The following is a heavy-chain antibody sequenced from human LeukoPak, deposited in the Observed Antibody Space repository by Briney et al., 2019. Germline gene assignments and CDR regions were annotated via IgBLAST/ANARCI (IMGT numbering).Heavy chain of an antibody. CDR3: ARAPYHYCSGGSCHGFDY. V-gene: IGHV1-2*02. Sequence: RASVKVSCKASGYTFTGYYMHWVRQAPGQGLEWMGWINPNSGGTNYAQKFQGRVTMTRDTSTSTVYMELSSLRSEDTAVYYCARAPYHYCSGGSCHGFDYWGQGTLVTVSS. D-gene: IGHD2-15*01. CDR1: GYTFTGYY. CDR2: INPNSGGT. J-gene: IGHJ4*02.